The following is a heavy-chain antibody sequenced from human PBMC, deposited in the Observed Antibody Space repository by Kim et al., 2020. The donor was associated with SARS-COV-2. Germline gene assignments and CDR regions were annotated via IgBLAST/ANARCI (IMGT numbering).Heavy chain of an antibody. CDR1: GYRFTNYA. Sequence: ASVKVSCKASGYRFTNYAMSWVRQAPGQPLEWMGWINTNTGSPTYAQGFTERFVFSLDTSVTTAYLQISNLKAEDTAVYYCARECECSSTRSFDPWGQGTLVTVSS. J-gene: IGHJ5*02. V-gene: IGHV7-4-1*02. CDR3: ARECECSSTRSFDP. CDR2: INTNTGSP. D-gene: IGHD2-2*01.